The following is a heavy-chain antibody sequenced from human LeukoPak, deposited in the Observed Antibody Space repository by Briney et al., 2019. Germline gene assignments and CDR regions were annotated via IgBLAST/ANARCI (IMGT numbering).Heavy chain of an antibody. Sequence: ASVKVSCKASEYTFTGSYIHWVRQAPGQGLEWMGRINPHSGGTDYAQKFQGRVTMTRDTSISTAYMELSRLTSDDSAVYYCARGPYSSGYVFDYWGQGALVTVSS. CDR3: ARGPYSSGYVFDY. CDR2: INPHSGGT. V-gene: IGHV1-2*06. CDR1: EYTFTGSY. J-gene: IGHJ4*02. D-gene: IGHD3-22*01.